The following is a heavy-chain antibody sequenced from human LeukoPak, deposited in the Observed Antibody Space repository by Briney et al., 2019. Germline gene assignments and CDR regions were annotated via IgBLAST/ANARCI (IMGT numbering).Heavy chain of an antibody. J-gene: IGHJ4*02. CDR3: ASIAVAGTTQLVDY. D-gene: IGHD6-19*01. CDR1: GGSISSSSYY. CDR2: IYYSGST. V-gene: IGHV4-39*01. Sequence: SETLSLTCTVFGGSISSSSYYWGWIRQPPGKGLEWIGSIYYSGSTYYNPSLKSRVTISVDTSKNQFTLKLSSVTAADTAVYYCASIAVAGTTQLVDYWGQGTLVTVSS.